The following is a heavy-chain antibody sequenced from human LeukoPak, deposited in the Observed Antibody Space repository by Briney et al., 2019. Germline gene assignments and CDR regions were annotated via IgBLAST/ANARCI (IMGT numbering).Heavy chain of an antibody. D-gene: IGHD3-16*01. CDR1: GYTFTGYW. Sequence: VASVKVSCKASGYTFTGYWMHWVRQAPGQGLEWMGWINPNSGDTNYAQKFQGRVTMTRDTSISTAYMELSSLRSDDTAIYYCARAGGGLDYWGQGTLVTVSS. CDR3: ARAGGGLDY. J-gene: IGHJ4*02. CDR2: INPNSGDT. V-gene: IGHV1-2*02.